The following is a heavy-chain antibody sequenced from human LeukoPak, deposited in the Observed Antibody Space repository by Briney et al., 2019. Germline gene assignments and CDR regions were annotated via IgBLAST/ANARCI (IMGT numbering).Heavy chain of an antibody. V-gene: IGHV4-34*01. D-gene: IGHD3-3*01. CDR1: GGSFSGYY. J-gene: IGHJ6*02. CDR3: ARGHPNSHYGFWSGYYYYGMDV. Sequence: SETLSLTCAVYGGSFSGYYWSWIRQPPGKGLEWIGEINHSGSTNYNPSLKSRVTISVDTSKNQFSLKLSSVTAADTAVYYCARGHPNSHYGFWSGYYYYGMDVWGQGTTVTVSS. CDR2: INHSGST.